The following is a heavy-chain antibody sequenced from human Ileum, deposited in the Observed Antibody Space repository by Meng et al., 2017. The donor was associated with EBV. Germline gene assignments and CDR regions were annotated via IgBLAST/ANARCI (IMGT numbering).Heavy chain of an antibody. Sequence: QLQESGPGRVKPSDSLSLPCAVSGYSISSTNVWGWIRQPPGKGLEWIGYIYYSGSTSYNPSLKSRVTMSVDTSKNQFSLNLNSVTAVDTAVYYCARNVPGTSAYYDWGQGTLVTVFS. CDR2: IYYSGST. CDR3: ARNVPGTSAYYD. D-gene: IGHD3-22*01. J-gene: IGHJ4*02. CDR1: GYSISSTNV. V-gene: IGHV4-28*01.